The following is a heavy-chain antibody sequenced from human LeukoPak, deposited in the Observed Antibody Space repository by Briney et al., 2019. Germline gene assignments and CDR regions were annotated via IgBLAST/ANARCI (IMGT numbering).Heavy chain of an antibody. CDR1: RYRFTSYW. J-gene: IGHJ4*02. CDR3: ARRGSGWYWDY. Sequence: GGSPQVNCKGTRYRFTSYWVCCVRLMPGKNQEWMGIIYPGDSDTRYSPSFQGQVTISADKSISTAYLQWSSLKASDTAMYYCARRGSGWYWDYWGQGTLVTVSS. D-gene: IGHD6-19*01. V-gene: IGHV5-51*01. CDR2: IYPGDSDT.